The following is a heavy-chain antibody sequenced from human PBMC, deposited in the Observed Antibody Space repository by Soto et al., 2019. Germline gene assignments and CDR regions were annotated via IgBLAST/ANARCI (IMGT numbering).Heavy chain of an antibody. CDR2: IRPDGSET. J-gene: IGHJ4*02. D-gene: IGHD3-16*01. Sequence: EVQLLQSGGGLVQPGGSLRLSCVGSGFTFTDFYMNWVRQAPGKGLEWVANIRPDGSETNYVESVKGRFTTSRDNAKNSLFLQLTTLTAEDTAVYYCAGGGRQDDNYWGQGILVTVSS. V-gene: IGHV3-7*03. CDR3: AGGGRQDDNY. CDR1: GFTFTDFY.